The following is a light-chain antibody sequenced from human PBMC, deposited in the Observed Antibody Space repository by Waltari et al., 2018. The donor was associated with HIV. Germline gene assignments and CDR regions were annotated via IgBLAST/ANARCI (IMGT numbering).Light chain of an antibody. V-gene: IGLV3-25*03. J-gene: IGLJ3*02. Sequence: SYDLTQTPSVSVSPGQTARINCSRGSLPKRYSSWYRQKAGQAPVLLIYKDIERPSGIPERISGPESGTGVTLTISGVQAGDEGDYFCQSTDFDGTWVFGGGTKLTVL. CDR3: QSTDFDGTWV. CDR2: KDI. CDR1: SLPKRY.